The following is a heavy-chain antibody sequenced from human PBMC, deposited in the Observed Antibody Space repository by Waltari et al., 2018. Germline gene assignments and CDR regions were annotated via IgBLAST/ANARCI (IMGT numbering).Heavy chain of an antibody. J-gene: IGHJ3*02. CDR1: GGSFSGYY. CDR2: INHSGRT. Sequence: QVQLQQWGAGLLKPSETLSLTCAVYGGSFSGYYWSWIRQPPGRGLEWIGEINHSGRTNYNPSLKSRVTISVDTSKNQFSLKLSSVTAADTAVYYCAREVGYFDWLSPRLAFDIWGQGTMVTVSS. V-gene: IGHV4-34*01. D-gene: IGHD3-9*01. CDR3: AREVGYFDWLSPRLAFDI.